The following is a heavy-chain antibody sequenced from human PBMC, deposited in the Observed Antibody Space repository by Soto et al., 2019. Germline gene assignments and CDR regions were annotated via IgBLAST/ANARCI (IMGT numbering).Heavy chain of an antibody. D-gene: IGHD4-4*01. CDR2: IGSSSSTM. CDR3: AREHFYSNCFDY. CDR1: GFTFSSYS. Sequence: GGSLRLSCAASGFTFSSYSMNWVRQAPGKGLEWISYIGSSSSTMYYADSVKGRFTISRDNVENSLYLQMNSLRDEDTAMYYCAREHFYSNCFDYWGQGTLVTVSS. J-gene: IGHJ4*02. V-gene: IGHV3-48*02.